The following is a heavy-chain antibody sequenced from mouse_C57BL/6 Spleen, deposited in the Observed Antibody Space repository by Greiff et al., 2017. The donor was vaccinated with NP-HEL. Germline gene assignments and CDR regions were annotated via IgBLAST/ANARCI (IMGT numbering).Heavy chain of an antibody. Sequence: EVQLQQSGAELVRPGASVKLSCTASGFNIKDDYMHWVKQRPEQGLEWIGWIDPENGDTEYASKFQGKATITADTSSNTAYLQLSSLTSEDTAVYYCTTSDYGPTGFAYWGQGTLVTVSA. V-gene: IGHV14-4*01. CDR3: TTSDYGPTGFAY. J-gene: IGHJ3*01. D-gene: IGHD1-2*01. CDR2: IDPENGDT. CDR1: GFNIKDDY.